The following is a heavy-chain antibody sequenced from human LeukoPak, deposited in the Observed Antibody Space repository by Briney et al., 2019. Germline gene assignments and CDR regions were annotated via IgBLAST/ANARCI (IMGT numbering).Heavy chain of an antibody. J-gene: IGHJ6*02. Sequence: ASVKVSCKASGYTFTSYDINWVRQATGQGLEWMGWMNPNSGNTGYAQKFQGRVTMTRNTSISTAYMELSSLRSEDTAVYYCARYGSGSYYYYYGMDVWGRGTTVTVSS. CDR3: ARYGSGSYYYYYGMDV. D-gene: IGHD3-10*01. CDR1: GYTFTSYD. CDR2: MNPNSGNT. V-gene: IGHV1-8*01.